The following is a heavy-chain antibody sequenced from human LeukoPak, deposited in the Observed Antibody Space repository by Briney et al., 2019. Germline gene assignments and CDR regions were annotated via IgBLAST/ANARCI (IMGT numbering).Heavy chain of an antibody. CDR2: IYYSGST. D-gene: IGHD6-19*01. CDR3: ASTLLLSSGWTKDAFDI. CDR1: GGSISSYY. J-gene: IGHJ3*02. V-gene: IGHV4-59*01. Sequence: PSETLSLTCTVSGGSISSYYWSWIRQPPGKGLEWIGYIYYSGSTNYNPSLKSRVTISVDTSKNQFSLKLSSVTGADTAVYYCASTLLLSSGWTKDAFDIWGQGTMVTVSS.